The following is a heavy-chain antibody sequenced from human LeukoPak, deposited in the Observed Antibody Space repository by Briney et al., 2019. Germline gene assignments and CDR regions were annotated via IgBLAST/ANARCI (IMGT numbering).Heavy chain of an antibody. Sequence: GESLKISCKGSGYSFTSYWIGWVRQMPGKGLEWMGIIYPGDSDTRYSPSLQGQVTISADKSISTAYLQWSSLKASDTAMYYCARHPTSGGYYYYYYMDVWGKGTTVTVSS. CDR2: IYPGDSDT. D-gene: IGHD2-2*01. J-gene: IGHJ6*03. CDR3: ARHPTSGGYYYYYYMDV. CDR1: GYSFTSYW. V-gene: IGHV5-51*01.